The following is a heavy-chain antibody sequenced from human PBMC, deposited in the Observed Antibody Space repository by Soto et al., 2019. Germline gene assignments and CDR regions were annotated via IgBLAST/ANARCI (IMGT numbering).Heavy chain of an antibody. V-gene: IGHV3-30*18. CDR2: ISYDGSNK. D-gene: IGHD1-26*01. CDR3: AKDRLEWELSGLDY. Sequence: GGSLRLSCAASGFTSSSYGMHWVRQAPGKGLEWVAVISYDGSNKYYADSVKGRFTISRDNSKNTLYLQMNSLRAEDTAVYYCAKDRLEWELSGLDYWGQGTLVTVSS. J-gene: IGHJ4*02. CDR1: GFTSSSYG.